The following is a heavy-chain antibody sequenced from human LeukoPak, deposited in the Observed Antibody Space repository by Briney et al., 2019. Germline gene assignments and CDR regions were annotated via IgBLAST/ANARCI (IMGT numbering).Heavy chain of an antibody. V-gene: IGHV4-34*01. CDR1: GGSVSGYY. CDR2: INHSGST. D-gene: IGHD4-17*01. Sequence: SETLSLTCAVYGGSVSGYYWNWIRQPPGKGLGWLWEINHSGSTNYNPSLKSRVTISVDTSKNQFSLKLSSVTAADTAVYYCARNVSARETTESWGQGTLVTVSS. CDR3: ARNVSARETTES. J-gene: IGHJ5*02.